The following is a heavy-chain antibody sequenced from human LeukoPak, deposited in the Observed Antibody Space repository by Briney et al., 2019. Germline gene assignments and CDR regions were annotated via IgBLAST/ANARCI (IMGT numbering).Heavy chain of an antibody. CDR1: GFTFGDYY. CDR2: ISYDGSNK. Sequence: GGSLRLSCAASGFTFGDYYMSWIRQAPGKGLEWVAVISYDGSNKYYADSVKGRFTISRDNSKNTLYLQMNSLRAEDTAVYYCASLGYCSSTSRGPCYYGMDVWGQGTTVTVSS. CDR3: ASLGYCSSTSRGPCYYGMDV. V-gene: IGHV3-30-3*01. D-gene: IGHD2-2*01. J-gene: IGHJ6*02.